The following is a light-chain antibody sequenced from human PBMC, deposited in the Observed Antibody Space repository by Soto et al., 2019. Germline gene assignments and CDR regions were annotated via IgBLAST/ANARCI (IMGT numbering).Light chain of an antibody. J-gene: IGKJ1*01. CDR3: QKYNNWPWT. V-gene: IGKV3-15*01. Sequence: EIVFTHSPATLSSFPGDRVTLSFRASQYINTRLAWYQHRPGQAPRLLIYQTSTRATGIPARFSGSGSGTEFTLTISSLQSEDFAVYYCQKYNNWPWTCGQGNTGDIK. CDR1: QYINTR. CDR2: QTS.